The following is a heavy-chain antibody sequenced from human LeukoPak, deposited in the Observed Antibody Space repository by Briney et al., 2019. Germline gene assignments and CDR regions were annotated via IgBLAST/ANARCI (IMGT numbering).Heavy chain of an antibody. CDR2: IKSKTDGGTT. Sequence: PGGSLRLSCAASGFTFSNAWMSWVRQAPGKGLEWVGRIKSKTDGGTTDYAAPVKGRFTISRDDSKNTLYLQMNSLRAEDTAVYYCAKERVSCSGGTCYRFGFQHWGQGTLVTVSS. CDR1: GFTFSNAW. J-gene: IGHJ1*01. V-gene: IGHV3-15*01. CDR3: AKERVSCSGGTCYRFGFQH. D-gene: IGHD2-15*01.